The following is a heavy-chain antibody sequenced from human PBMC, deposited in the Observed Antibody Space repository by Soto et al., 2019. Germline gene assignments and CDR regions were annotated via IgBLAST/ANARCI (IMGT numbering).Heavy chain of an antibody. CDR2: INPSGGST. Sequence: ASVKVSCKASGYTFTSYYMHWVRQAPGQGLEWMGIINPSGGSTSYAQKFQGRVTMTRDTSTSTVYMELSSLRSEDTAVYYCARVTGDIVVVPAAAYTYYFDYWGQGTLVTVSS. CDR1: GYTFTSYY. D-gene: IGHD2-2*01. J-gene: IGHJ4*02. V-gene: IGHV1-46*01. CDR3: ARVTGDIVVVPAAAYTYYFDY.